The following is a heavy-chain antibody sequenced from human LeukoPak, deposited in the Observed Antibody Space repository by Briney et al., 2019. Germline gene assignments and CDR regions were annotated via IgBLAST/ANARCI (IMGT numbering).Heavy chain of an antibody. CDR1: GFTFSSYW. J-gene: IGHJ4*02. CDR3: ARGSRFDYYGNLYYFDY. V-gene: IGHV3-7*05. D-gene: IGHD3-10*01. CDR2: IKQDGNEK. Sequence: PGGSLRLSCAASGFTFSSYWMSWVRQTPGKGLEWVANIKQDGNEKYYVDSVKGRFTISRDNAKNSLFLQMNSLRAEDTAGYYCARGSRFDYYGNLYYFDYWGQGTLSPSPQ.